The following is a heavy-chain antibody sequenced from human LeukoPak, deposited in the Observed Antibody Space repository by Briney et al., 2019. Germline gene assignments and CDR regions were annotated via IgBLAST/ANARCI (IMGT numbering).Heavy chain of an antibody. V-gene: IGHV3-7*01. CDR2: IKEDGSEK. D-gene: IGHD7-27*01. J-gene: IGHJ4*02. CDR3: ARDYTGGWNDF. Sequence: TGGSLRLSCTAAGFTFRKHWMSWVRQAIGKGLECVAKIKEDGSEKHYVDSVRGRFTISRDDGRNSLYLQMNNLRADDTAVYYCARDYTGGWNDFWGQGTLVTVSS. CDR1: GFTFRKHW.